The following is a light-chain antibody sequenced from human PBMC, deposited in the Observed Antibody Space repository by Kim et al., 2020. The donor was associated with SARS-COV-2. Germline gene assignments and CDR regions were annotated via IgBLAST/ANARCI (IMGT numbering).Light chain of an antibody. J-gene: IGLJ3*02. CDR1: SSDVGGYNY. V-gene: IGLV2-14*03. CDR2: GVT. CDR3: SSYTTINTFWV. Sequence: SITIPCTGTSSDVGGYNYVSWYQQHPGKAPKLMIYGVTKRPLGVSNRFSASKSGNTASLTISGLQAEDEADYYCSSYTTINTFWVFGGGTQLTVL.